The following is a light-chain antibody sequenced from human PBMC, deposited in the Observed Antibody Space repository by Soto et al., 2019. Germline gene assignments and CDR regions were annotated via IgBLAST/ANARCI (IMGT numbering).Light chain of an antibody. J-gene: IGKJ1*01. Sequence: DIQMTQSPSTLSASVGDRVTITCRASTSISSWLAWYQQKPGKAPTLLIYKASSSESGVPSRFSGSGSGTEFTLTISRLQPDDLATYYCQQYNSACTFGQRTKVEIK. CDR3: QQYNSACT. V-gene: IGKV1-5*03. CDR2: KAS. CDR1: TSISSW.